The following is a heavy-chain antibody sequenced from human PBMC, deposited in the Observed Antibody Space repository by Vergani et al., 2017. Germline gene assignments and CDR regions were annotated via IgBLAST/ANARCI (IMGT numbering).Heavy chain of an antibody. V-gene: IGHV3-74*01. CDR1: GFTFSNSW. Sequence: VQLVESVGGLVQPGGSLRLSCTASGFTFSNSWMQWVRQAPGKGLMWVSRINSDGNSTSYAYSVKGRFTISRDNAKNTLYLQMDSLEAEDTAVYYCARDGWELLDYFYYMDVWGKGTTVTDSS. J-gene: IGHJ6*03. CDR2: INSDGNST. CDR3: ARDGWELLDYFYYMDV. D-gene: IGHD1-26*01.